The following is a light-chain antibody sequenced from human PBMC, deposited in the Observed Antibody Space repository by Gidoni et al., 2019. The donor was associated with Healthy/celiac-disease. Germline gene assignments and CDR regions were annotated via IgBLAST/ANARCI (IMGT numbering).Light chain of an antibody. CDR2: DAS. CDR1: QSVSSY. J-gene: IGKJ5*01. CDR3: QQRSNWSIT. V-gene: IGKV3-11*01. Sequence: ESVLTQSPATLSLSPGERATLSCRASQSVSSYLAWYQQKPGQAPRLLIDDASKRATGIPTRFSGSGSGTDFTLTINSLEPEDFAVYYCQQRSNWSITFGQGTRLEIK.